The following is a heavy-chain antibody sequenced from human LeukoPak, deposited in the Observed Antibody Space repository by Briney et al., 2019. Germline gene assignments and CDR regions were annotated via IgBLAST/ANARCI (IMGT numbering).Heavy chain of an antibody. CDR1: GYSFTSYW. CDR2: IDPSDSYT. D-gene: IGHD2-2*01. CDR3: ASHCSSTSCYRVFDY. Sequence: LGESLKISCKGSGYSFTSYWISWVRQMPGKGLEWMGRIDPSDSYTNYSPSFQGHVTISADKSISTAYLQWSSLKASDTAMYYRASHCSSTSCYRVFDYWGQGTLVTVSS. J-gene: IGHJ4*02. V-gene: IGHV5-10-1*01.